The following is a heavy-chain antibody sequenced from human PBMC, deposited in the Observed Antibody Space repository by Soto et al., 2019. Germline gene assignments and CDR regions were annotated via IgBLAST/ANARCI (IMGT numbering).Heavy chain of an antibody. Sequence: PSETLSLTCAVSGGSISSGGYSWSWIRQPPGKGLEWIGYIYHSGSTYYNPSLKSRVTISVDRSKNQFSLKLSSVTAADTAVYYCARVFLRTMVRGVRYHYYGMDVWVQGTTVT. CDR3: ARVFLRTMVRGVRYHYYGMDV. D-gene: IGHD3-10*01. CDR2: IYHSGST. CDR1: GGSISSGGYS. J-gene: IGHJ6*02. V-gene: IGHV4-30-2*01.